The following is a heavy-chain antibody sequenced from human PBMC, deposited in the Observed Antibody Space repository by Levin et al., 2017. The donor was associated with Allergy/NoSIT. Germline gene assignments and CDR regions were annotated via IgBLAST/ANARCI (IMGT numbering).Heavy chain of an antibody. CDR3: ATYYDRSGSYYNDF. CDR2: IRGRSSDT. Sequence: NPGGSLRLSCAASGFTFSIYSMTWVRQAPGKGLEWVSTIRGRSSDTYYADSARGRFTISRDNAENSLCLQMNSLRADDTAVYYCATYYDRSGSYYNDFWGQGTLVTVSS. CDR1: GFTFSIYS. V-gene: IGHV3-21*01. J-gene: IGHJ4*02. D-gene: IGHD3-22*01.